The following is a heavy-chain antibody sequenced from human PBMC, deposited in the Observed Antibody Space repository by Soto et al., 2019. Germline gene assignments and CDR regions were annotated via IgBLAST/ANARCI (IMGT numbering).Heavy chain of an antibody. V-gene: IGHV4-59*02. Sequence: PSETLSLTCTVSGASVNSYYWSWVRQPPGKGLEWIGYVSYSGITNHNPSLTSRVTILIDTSTNQLSLKLSSVTAADTAVYYCSRSIDRSGYYFSNSWGQGTLVTVSS. CDR1: GASVNSYY. D-gene: IGHD3-22*01. CDR2: VSYSGIT. CDR3: SRSIDRSGYYFSNS. J-gene: IGHJ4*02.